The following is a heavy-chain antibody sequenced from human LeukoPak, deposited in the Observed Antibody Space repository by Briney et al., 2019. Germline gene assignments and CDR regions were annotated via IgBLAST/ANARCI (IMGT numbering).Heavy chain of an antibody. CDR2: ISPDGSTT. D-gene: IGHD6-13*01. J-gene: IGHJ4*02. CDR1: GFTFGSHA. V-gene: IGHV3-74*01. CDR3: VRGSSTWSPLGDY. Sequence: GGSLRLSCLASGFTFGSHAMHWVRQAPGQGPVWVSRISPDGSTTTYADSVRGRFSISRDNAKNTLYMQMNSLRVDDTAVYYCVRGSSTWSPLGDYWGQGTLVTVST.